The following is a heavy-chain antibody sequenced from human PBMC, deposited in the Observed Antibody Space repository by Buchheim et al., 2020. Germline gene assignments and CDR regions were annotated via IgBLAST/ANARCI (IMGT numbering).Heavy chain of an antibody. CDR2: ISSSSSYI. CDR1: GFTFSSYS. CDR3: AYPGRGYDFWSGYFC. J-gene: IGHJ4*02. Sequence: EVQLVESGGGLVKPGGSLRLSCAASGFTFSSYSMNWVRQAPGKGLEWVSSISSSSSYIYYADSVKGRFTISRDNAKNSLSLQMNSLRAEDTAVYYCAYPGRGYDFWSGYFCWGQGTL. D-gene: IGHD3-3*01. V-gene: IGHV3-21*01.